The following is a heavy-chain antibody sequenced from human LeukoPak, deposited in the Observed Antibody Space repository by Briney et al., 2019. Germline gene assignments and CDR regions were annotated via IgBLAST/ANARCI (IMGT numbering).Heavy chain of an antibody. D-gene: IGHD1-26*01. V-gene: IGHV3-30-3*01. J-gene: IGHJ3*01. Sequence: GGSLRLSCAASVFTFSSYAMHWVRQAPGKGLEWVAVISHDGSNEVYADPVKGRFTISRDNSKNTLYLQMNSLRVKDTAVYYCARYSTSGRYFYAFDLWGQGTVVTVSS. CDR1: VFTFSSYA. CDR3: ARYSTSGRYFYAFDL. CDR2: ISHDGSNE.